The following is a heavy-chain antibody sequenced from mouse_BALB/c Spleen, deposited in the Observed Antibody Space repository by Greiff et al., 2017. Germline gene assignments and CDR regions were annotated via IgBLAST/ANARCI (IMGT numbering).Heavy chain of an antibody. CDR1: GFTFSDYY. Sequence: EVQGVESGGGLVKPGGSLKLSCAASGFTFSDYYMYWVRQTPEKRLEWVATISDGGSYTYYPDSVKGRFTISRDNAKNNLYLQMSSLTSEDTAMYYCAREGYGGAMDYWGQGTSGTVSS. J-gene: IGHJ4*01. D-gene: IGHD1-1*02. V-gene: IGHV5-4*02. CDR2: ISDGGSYT. CDR3: AREGYGGAMDY.